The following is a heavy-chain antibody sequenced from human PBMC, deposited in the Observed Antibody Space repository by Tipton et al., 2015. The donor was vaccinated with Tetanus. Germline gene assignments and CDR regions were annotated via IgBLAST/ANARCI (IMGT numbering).Heavy chain of an antibody. V-gene: IGHV4-59*01. CDR3: ARGITDGYNRRFDY. Sequence: TLSLTCTVSGGSLSSSHWAWIRQPPGKGLEWLGKITYSRATNYNSPLKSRVTISLDASPSQFSLKLTSATAADTAVYYCARGITDGYNRRFDYWGQGARVAVS. CDR1: GGSLSSSH. CDR2: ITYSRAT. D-gene: IGHD5-24*01. J-gene: IGHJ4*02.